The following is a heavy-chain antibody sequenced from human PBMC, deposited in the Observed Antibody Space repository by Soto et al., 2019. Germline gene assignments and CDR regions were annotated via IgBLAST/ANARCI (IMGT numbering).Heavy chain of an antibody. Sequence: QLQLQESGPGLVKPSETLSLTCTVSGGSISSSSYYWGWIRQPPGKGLEWIGSIYYSGSTYYNPSRKSRVTISVDTSKNQFSLKLSSVTAADTAVYYCARQLWLPSYYYYYMDVWGKGTTVTVSS. J-gene: IGHJ6*03. D-gene: IGHD5-18*01. CDR3: ARQLWLPSYYYYYMDV. CDR1: GGSISSSSYY. V-gene: IGHV4-39*01. CDR2: IYYSGST.